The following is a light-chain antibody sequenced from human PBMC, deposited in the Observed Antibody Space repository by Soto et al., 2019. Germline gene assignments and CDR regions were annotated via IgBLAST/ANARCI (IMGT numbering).Light chain of an antibody. Sequence: DIQMTQSPSSLSASVGDRVTITCRASQGISTFLNWYQHKPGKAPKLLIYAASSLQSGVPSRFSGSGSETDFTRTISSLQPEDFATYSCQQSYSTTWTFGQGTTVEIQ. V-gene: IGKV1-39*01. CDR2: AAS. CDR1: QGISTF. CDR3: QQSYSTTWT. J-gene: IGKJ1*01.